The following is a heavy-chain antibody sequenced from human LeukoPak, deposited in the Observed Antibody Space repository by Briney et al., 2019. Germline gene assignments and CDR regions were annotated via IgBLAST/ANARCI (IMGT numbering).Heavy chain of an antibody. CDR1: GGSISSYY. J-gene: IGHJ6*02. V-gene: IGHV4-4*07. D-gene: IGHD2-2*02. Sequence: SETLSLTCTVSGGSISSYYWSWIRQPGGKGLEWIGRIYTSGSTNYNPSLKSRVTMSVDTSKNQFSLKLSSVTAADTAVYYCARDRLCSSTSCYTSYYYGMDVWGQGTTVTVSS. CDR3: ARDRLCSSTSCYTSYYYGMDV. CDR2: IYTSGST.